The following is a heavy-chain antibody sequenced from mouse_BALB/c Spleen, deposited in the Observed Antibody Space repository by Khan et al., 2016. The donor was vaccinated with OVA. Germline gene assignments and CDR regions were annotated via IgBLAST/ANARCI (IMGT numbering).Heavy chain of an antibody. CDR1: GYSITSGYG. CDR2: ISYSGSP. CDR3: ARTARIKY. D-gene: IGHD1-2*01. Sequence: EVQLLETGPGLVKPSQSLSLTCTVTGYSITSGYGRNWIRQFPGNKLELMGYISYSGSPNYNPSLKSRISITRDTSKNQFFLQLNSVTTEDTATYYCARTARIKYWGQGTTLTVSS. J-gene: IGHJ2*01. V-gene: IGHV3-2*02.